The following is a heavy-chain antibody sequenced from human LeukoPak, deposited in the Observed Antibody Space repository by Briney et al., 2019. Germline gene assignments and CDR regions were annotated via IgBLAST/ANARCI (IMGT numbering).Heavy chain of an antibody. CDR2: LYRDDDK. CDR1: GISLSTSRAG. V-gene: IGHV2-5*02. CDR3: AHPMVRGVKGSRGWDHHFDY. Sequence: SGPTLANLTPPLTLTCTFSGISLSTSRAGVGWVRQPSGKALEWHALLYRDDDKRYSPSLKPRLTITKDTSKDQAVLTITDMDRVDTATYYRAHPMVRGVKGSRGWDHHFDYWGQGTLVTVSS. D-gene: IGHD3-10*01. J-gene: IGHJ4*02.